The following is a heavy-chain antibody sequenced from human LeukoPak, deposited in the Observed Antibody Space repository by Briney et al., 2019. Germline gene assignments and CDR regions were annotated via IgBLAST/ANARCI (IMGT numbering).Heavy chain of an antibody. Sequence: GGSLRLSCAASGFTFSSYGMHWVRQAPGKGLEWVSAITASGGNTYYADSVKGRFTISRDNSKNTLYLQVNSLRAEDTAVYYCAKGNGYSYGRYYFDYWGQGTLVTVSS. CDR2: ITASGGNT. J-gene: IGHJ4*02. D-gene: IGHD5-18*01. CDR1: GFTFSSYG. V-gene: IGHV3-23*01. CDR3: AKGNGYSYGRYYFDY.